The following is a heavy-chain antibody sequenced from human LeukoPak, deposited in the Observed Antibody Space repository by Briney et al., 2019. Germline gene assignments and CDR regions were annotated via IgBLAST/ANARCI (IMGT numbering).Heavy chain of an antibody. J-gene: IGHJ6*02. V-gene: IGHV3-33*01. D-gene: IGHD6-6*01. CDR1: GFTFSSYG. Sequence: GGSLRLSCAASGFTFSSYGMHWVRQAPGKGLEWVAVIWYDGSNKYYADSVKGRFTIPRDNSKNTLYLQMDSLRAEDTAVYYCARDDRSSSGPSMDVWGQGTTVTVSS. CDR3: ARDDRSSSGPSMDV. CDR2: IWYDGSNK.